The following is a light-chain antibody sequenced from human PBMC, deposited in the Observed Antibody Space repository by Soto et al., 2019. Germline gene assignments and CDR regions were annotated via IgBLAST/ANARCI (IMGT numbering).Light chain of an antibody. Sequence: EIVLPPSPATLSLSPGERATLSCRASQSVTSYLAWYQQNPGQAPRLLIYDASNRATGIPPRFSGSGSVTDFTLTISSLEPEDFAVYYCQQRSNWPLWTFGQGTKLEIK. CDR2: DAS. CDR1: QSVTSY. CDR3: QQRSNWPLWT. V-gene: IGKV3-11*01. J-gene: IGKJ2*01.